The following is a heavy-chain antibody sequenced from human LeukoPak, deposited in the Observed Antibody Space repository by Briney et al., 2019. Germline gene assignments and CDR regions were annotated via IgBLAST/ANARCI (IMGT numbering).Heavy chain of an antibody. D-gene: IGHD3-22*01. V-gene: IGHV4-30-4*01. CDR2: IYYSGST. Sequence: SQTLSLTCTVSGGSVSSGDYYWSWIRQPPGKGLEWIGYIYYSGSTYYNPSLKSRVTISVDTSKNQFSLKLSSVTAADTAVYYCARTNPVHYDSSATALDYWGQGTLVTVSS. CDR1: GGSVSSGDYY. CDR3: ARTNPVHYDSSATALDY. J-gene: IGHJ4*02.